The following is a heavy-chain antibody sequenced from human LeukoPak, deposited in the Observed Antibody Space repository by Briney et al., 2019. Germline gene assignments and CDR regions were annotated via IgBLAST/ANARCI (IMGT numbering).Heavy chain of an antibody. CDR2: ISGSGGST. CDR1: GFTFSSYG. D-gene: IGHD2-2*01. J-gene: IGHJ4*02. Sequence: GGSLRLSCAASGFTFSSYGMRWVRQAPGKGLEWVSAISGSGGSTYYADSVKGRFTISRDNSKNTLYLQMHSLRAEDTAVYYRAKESLRVVPSATFDYWGQGTLVTVSS. CDR3: AKESLRVVPSATFDY. V-gene: IGHV3-23*01.